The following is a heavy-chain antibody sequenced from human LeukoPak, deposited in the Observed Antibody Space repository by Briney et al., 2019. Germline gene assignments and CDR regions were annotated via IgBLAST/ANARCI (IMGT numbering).Heavy chain of an antibody. CDR3: AKSNGYDLIDI. CDR2: IFYSGST. D-gene: IGHD3/OR15-3a*01. V-gene: IGHV4-39*07. CDR1: GGSISTSNYY. J-gene: IGHJ3*02. Sequence: SETLSLTCTVSGGSISTSNYYWGWIRQPPGKGLEWIGNIFYSGSTYYGPSLKSRLTISLDTSRNQFSLKLNSVTAADTAVYYCAKSNGYDLIDIWGQGTMVTVSS.